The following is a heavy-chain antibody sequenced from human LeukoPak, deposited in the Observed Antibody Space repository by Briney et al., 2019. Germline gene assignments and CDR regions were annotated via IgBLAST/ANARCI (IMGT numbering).Heavy chain of an antibody. Sequence: GGSLRLSCVVSGFPFSFYEVNWVRQAPGKGLEWVSNIGASSIPKYYADSVKGRFSISRDNARNSLYLQMNSLRVEDTAVYYCALLAVASDFDYWGQGALVTVSS. V-gene: IGHV3-48*03. CDR3: ALLAVASDFDY. D-gene: IGHD6-19*01. J-gene: IGHJ4*02. CDR2: IGASSIPK. CDR1: GFPFSFYE.